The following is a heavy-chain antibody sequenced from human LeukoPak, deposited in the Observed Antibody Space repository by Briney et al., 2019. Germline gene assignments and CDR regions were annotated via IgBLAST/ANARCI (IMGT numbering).Heavy chain of an antibody. CDR1: GYTFTDYY. Sequence: ASVKVSCKASGYTFTDYYMHWVRQAPGQGLEWMGWINPNSGGTNYAQKFQGRVTVTRDTSISTAFMDLSSLRSDDTAVFYCARGPPRGTAAGTDFWGQGTLVTVSS. V-gene: IGHV1-2*02. CDR3: ARGPPRGTAAGTDF. CDR2: INPNSGGT. D-gene: IGHD6-13*01. J-gene: IGHJ4*02.